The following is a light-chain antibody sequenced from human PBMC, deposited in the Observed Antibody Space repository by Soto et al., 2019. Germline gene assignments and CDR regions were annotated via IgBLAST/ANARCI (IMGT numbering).Light chain of an antibody. CDR1: SSDVGGYNY. CDR3: SSYTSSSTPLHV. Sequence: QSELTHAAYVCGSHGQPIPITCTGTSSDVGGYNYVSWYQQHPGKAPKLMIYDVSNRPSGVSNRFSGSKSGNTASLTISGLQAEDEADYYCSSYTSSSTPLHVFGTGTKVTVL. J-gene: IGLJ1*01. CDR2: DVS. V-gene: IGLV2-14*01.